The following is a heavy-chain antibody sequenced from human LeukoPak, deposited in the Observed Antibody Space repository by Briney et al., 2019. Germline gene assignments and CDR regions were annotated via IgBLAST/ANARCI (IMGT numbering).Heavy chain of an antibody. J-gene: IGHJ4*02. D-gene: IGHD3-3*01. V-gene: IGHV1-2*02. Sequence: EASVKVSCKASGYTFTGYYMHWVRQAPGQGLEWMGWINPNSDGTNYAQKFQGRVTMTRDTSISTAYMELSRLRSDDTAVYYCARGRYDFWSGSKASAEYFDYWGQGTLVTVSS. CDR3: ARGRYDFWSGSKASAEYFDY. CDR1: GYTFTGYY. CDR2: INPNSDGT.